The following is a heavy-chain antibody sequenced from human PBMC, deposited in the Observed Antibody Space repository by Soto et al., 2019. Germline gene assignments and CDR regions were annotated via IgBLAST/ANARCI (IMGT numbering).Heavy chain of an antibody. V-gene: IGHV1-69*06. Sequence: QVQLVQSGAEVKKPGSSVKVSCKASGGSFSSSAFSWVRQAPGQGLEWMGGIIPMFGTANYAQKLQGRVTIFADKSTSIVYMELSSLRFEDTAVYYCARGRYDSSGYDFDYRGQGTLVTIST. CDR2: IIPMFGTA. D-gene: IGHD3-22*01. CDR3: ARGRYDSSGYDFDY. J-gene: IGHJ4*02. CDR1: GGSFSSSA.